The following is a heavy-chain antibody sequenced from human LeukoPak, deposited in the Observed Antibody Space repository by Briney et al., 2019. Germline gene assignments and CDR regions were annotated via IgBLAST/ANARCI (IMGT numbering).Heavy chain of an antibody. D-gene: IGHD2-2*02. J-gene: IGHJ2*01. CDR2: IYYSGST. V-gene: IGHV4-59*01. CDR1: GGSISSYY. CDR3: ARVGYCSSTSCYTPYFDL. Sequence: SETLSLTCTVSGGSISSYYWSWIRQPPGKGLEWIGYIYYSGSTNYNPSPKSRVTISVDTSKNQFSLKLSSVTAADTAVYYCARVGYCSSTSCYTPYFDLWGRGTLVTVSS.